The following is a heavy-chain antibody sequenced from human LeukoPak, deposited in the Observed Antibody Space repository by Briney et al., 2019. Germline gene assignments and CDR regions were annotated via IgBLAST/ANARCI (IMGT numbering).Heavy chain of an antibody. V-gene: IGHV3-33*01. CDR1: GFTFSSYG. J-gene: IGHJ4*02. CDR3: ARAYSPYYFDY. Sequence: PGGSLRLSCAASGFTFSSYGMHLVRQAPGKGLEWVAVIWYDGSNKYYADSVKGRFTISRDNSKNTLYLQMNSLRAEDTAVYYCARAYSPYYFDYWGQGTLVTVSS. D-gene: IGHD2-15*01. CDR2: IWYDGSNK.